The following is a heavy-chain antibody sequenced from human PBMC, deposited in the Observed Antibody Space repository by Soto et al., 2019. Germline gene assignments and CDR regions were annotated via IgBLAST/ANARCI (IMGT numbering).Heavy chain of an antibody. CDR3: ASMGYHYGSGSYPLDY. CDR2: IYNSGST. Sequence: SDTLSLTCTVSGGSISSYYWTWIRQPPGKGLEWIGFIYNSGSTHYNPSLRSRVTISVDTSKNQFSLKLRSVTAADTAVYYCASMGYHYGSGSYPLDYWGQGTLVTVS. CDR1: GGSISSYY. V-gene: IGHV4-59*08. D-gene: IGHD3-10*01. J-gene: IGHJ4*02.